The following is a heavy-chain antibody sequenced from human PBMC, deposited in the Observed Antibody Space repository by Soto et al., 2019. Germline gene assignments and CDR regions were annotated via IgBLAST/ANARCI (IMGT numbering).Heavy chain of an antibody. CDR3: ARSYDGRDGYTSAFDI. D-gene: IGHD3-10*01. CDR1: GYSFTSYW. Sequence: GESLKISCKGSGYSFTSYWIGWVRQMPGKGLEWMGIIYPGDSDTRYSPSFQGQVTISADKSISTAYLQWSSLKASDTAVYYCARSYDGRDGYTSAFDIWGQGTTVTVSS. V-gene: IGHV5-51*01. J-gene: IGHJ3*02. CDR2: IYPGDSDT.